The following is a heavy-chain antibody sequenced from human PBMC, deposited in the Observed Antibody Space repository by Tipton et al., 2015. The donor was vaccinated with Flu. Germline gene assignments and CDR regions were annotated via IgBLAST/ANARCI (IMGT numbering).Heavy chain of an antibody. Sequence: TLSLTCTVSGGSLSSFYWTWIRQPAGKGLEWIGRIYSSGITKYNPSLKSRVTMSVDTSKNQFSLSLSSVTAADTAVYYCAKHTAGRSMGDFAYWGQGILVTVSS. V-gene: IGHV4-4*07. CDR2: IYSSGIT. D-gene: IGHD1-26*01. CDR3: AKHTAGRSMGDFAY. J-gene: IGHJ4*02. CDR1: GGSLSSFY.